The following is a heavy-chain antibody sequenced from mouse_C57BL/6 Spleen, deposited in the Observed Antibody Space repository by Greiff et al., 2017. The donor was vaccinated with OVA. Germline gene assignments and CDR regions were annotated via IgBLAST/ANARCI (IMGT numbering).Heavy chain of an antibody. J-gene: IGHJ2*01. CDR3: ARFNYYGSSYNDY. Sequence: QVQLQQPGAELVKPGASVKLSCKASGYTFTSYWMHWVKQRPGQGLEWIGMIHPNSGSTNYNEKFKSKATLTVDKSSSTAYMQLSSLTSEDSAVYYCARFNYYGSSYNDYWGQGTTLTVSS. V-gene: IGHV1-64*01. CDR2: IHPNSGST. CDR1: GYTFTSYW. D-gene: IGHD1-1*01.